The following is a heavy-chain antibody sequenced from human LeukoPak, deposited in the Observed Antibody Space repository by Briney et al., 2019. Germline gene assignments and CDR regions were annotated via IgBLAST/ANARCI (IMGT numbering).Heavy chain of an antibody. V-gene: IGHV1-69*06. J-gene: IGHJ4*02. CDR3: ARDLYYGSGSYHNFDY. CDR1: GGTFGSYA. D-gene: IGHD3-10*01. Sequence: SVKISCKASGGTFGSYAISWVRQAPGQGLEWMGGIIPIFGTANYAQKFQGRVTITSDKSTSTAYMELSSLRSEDTAVYYCARDLYYGSGSYHNFDYWGQGTLVTVSS. CDR2: IIPIFGTA.